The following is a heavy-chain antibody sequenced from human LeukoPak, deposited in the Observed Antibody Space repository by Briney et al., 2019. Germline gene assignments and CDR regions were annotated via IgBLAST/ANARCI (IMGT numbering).Heavy chain of an antibody. V-gene: IGHV3-23*01. J-gene: IGHJ3*02. CDR2: IIRSGGST. Sequence: GGSLRLSCAASGFTFSSYAMSWVRQAPGKGLECVSGIIRSGGSTYYADSVKGRFTISRDNFKNTLYLEMNSLRAEDTAVYYCAKDAGGYSYGYDAFDKWGQGTMVTVSS. CDR1: GFTFSSYA. D-gene: IGHD5-18*01. CDR3: AKDAGGYSYGYDAFDK.